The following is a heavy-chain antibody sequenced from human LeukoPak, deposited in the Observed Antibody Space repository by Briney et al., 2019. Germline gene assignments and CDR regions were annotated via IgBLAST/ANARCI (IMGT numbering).Heavy chain of an antibody. CDR2: INPSTGGT. CDR3: ARDRSVRLRSYYNYGLDV. V-gene: IGHV1-2*02. D-gene: IGHD5/OR15-5a*01. CDR1: GYTFTGHY. Sequence: ASVKVSCKASGYTFTGHYLHCVRQVPGQGLEWMGWINPSTGGTKYPQKFQGRVTMTMDTSISTAYMDLSSLRSDDTAVYYCARDRSVRLRSYYNYGLDVWGQGTTVTVSS. J-gene: IGHJ6*02.